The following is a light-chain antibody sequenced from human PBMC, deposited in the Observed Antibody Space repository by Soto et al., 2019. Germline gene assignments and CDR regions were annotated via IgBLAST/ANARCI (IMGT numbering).Light chain of an antibody. Sequence: IQLTQAPSSLSASVGDRVTITCRSSQGISDSLAWYQQKPGKAPSLLIYAASTLQSGVPSRFSGSGSGTDFTLTISRLEPEDFAVYYCQQYGSSPLTFGGGTKVDNK. CDR1: QGISDS. V-gene: IGKV1-9*01. J-gene: IGKJ4*01. CDR3: QQYGSSPLT. CDR2: AAS.